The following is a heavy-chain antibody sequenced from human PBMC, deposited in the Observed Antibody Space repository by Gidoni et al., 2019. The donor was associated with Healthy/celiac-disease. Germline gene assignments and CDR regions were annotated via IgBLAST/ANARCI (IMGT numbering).Heavy chain of an antibody. D-gene: IGHD1-1*01. CDR3: AKDVNDISYPCYGMDV. CDR1: GFTFDDYA. Sequence: EVQLVESGGGLVQPGRSLRLSCAASGFTFDDYAMHWVRQAPGKGLEWVSGISWNSGSIGYADSVKGQFTISRDNAKNSLYLQMNSLRAEDTALYYCAKDVNDISYPCYGMDVWGQGTTVTVSS. CDR2: ISWNSGSI. J-gene: IGHJ6*02. V-gene: IGHV3-9*01.